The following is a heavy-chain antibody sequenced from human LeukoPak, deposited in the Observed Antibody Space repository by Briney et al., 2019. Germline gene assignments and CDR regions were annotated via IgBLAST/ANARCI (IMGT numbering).Heavy chain of an antibody. Sequence: ASVKVSCKASGYTFTGYYMHWVRQAPGQGLEWMGWINPNSGGTNYAQKFQGRVTMTRDTSISTAYMELSSLRSEDTAVYYCATVRVWFGELFNYWGQGTLVTVSS. CDR1: GYTFTGYY. CDR3: ATVRVWFGELFNY. D-gene: IGHD3-10*01. J-gene: IGHJ4*02. CDR2: INPNSGGT. V-gene: IGHV1-2*02.